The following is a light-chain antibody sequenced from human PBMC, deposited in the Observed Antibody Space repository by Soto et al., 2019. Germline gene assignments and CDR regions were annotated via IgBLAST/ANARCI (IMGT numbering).Light chain of an antibody. CDR3: QQSYDNLT. Sequence: DSEMTQAPSSLSASVGGTVTITCRASQSINTNLHWYQHKVGEAPKLLIYAASSLQSGVPSRFRGSGSGTHFTLTISSLQPEDFATYYCQQSYDNLTFGPGTKVDIK. CDR1: QSINTN. V-gene: IGKV1-39*01. J-gene: IGKJ3*01. CDR2: AAS.